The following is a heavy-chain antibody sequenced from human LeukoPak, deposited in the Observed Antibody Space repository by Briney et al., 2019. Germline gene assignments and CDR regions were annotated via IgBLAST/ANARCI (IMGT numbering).Heavy chain of an antibody. V-gene: IGHV3-49*04. Sequence: GGSLRLSSAASGFTFSSYAMSWVRQAPGNGLEWVGFIRSRAYGGTPEYAASVKGRLIISGDDSKSFAYLQMNNLKTEDTAVYYCSRSGAGRDYLDSWGQGTLVTVSS. CDR1: GFTFSSYA. CDR3: SRSGAGRDYLDS. J-gene: IGHJ4*02. D-gene: IGHD3-10*01. CDR2: IRSRAYGGTP.